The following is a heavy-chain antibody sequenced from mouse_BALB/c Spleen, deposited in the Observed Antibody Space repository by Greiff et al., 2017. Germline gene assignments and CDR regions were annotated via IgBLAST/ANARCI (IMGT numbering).Heavy chain of an antibody. CDR2: ISYSGST. J-gene: IGHJ4*01. V-gene: IGHV3-2*02. CDR3: ARSAYYGNYVGAMDY. Sequence: VQLKESGPGLVKPSQSLSLTCTVTGYSITSDYAWNWIRQFPGNKLEWMGYISYSGSTSYNPSLKSRISITRDTSKNQFFLQLNSVTTEDTATYYCARSAYYGNYVGAMDYWGQGTSVTVSS. D-gene: IGHD2-10*01. CDR1: GYSITSDYA.